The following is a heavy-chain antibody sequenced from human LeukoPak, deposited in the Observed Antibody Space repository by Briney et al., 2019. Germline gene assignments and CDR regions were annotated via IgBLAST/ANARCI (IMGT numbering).Heavy chain of an antibody. CDR1: GGSISSSSYY. V-gene: IGHV4-39*01. Sequence: SETLSLTCTVSGGSISSSSYYWGWIRQPPGKGLEWIGSIYYSGSTYYNPSLKSRVTISVDTSKNQFSLKLSSVTAADTAVYYCASPHRIAAAGSFDYWGQGTLVTASS. D-gene: IGHD6-13*01. J-gene: IGHJ4*02. CDR2: IYYSGST. CDR3: ASPHRIAAAGSFDY.